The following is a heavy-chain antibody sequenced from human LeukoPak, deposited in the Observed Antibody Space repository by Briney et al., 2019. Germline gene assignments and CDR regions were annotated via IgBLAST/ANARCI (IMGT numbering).Heavy chain of an antibody. D-gene: IGHD1-1*01. V-gene: IGHV3-66*01. Sequence: PGGSLRLSCAVSGFSVSSNYMSWVRQAPGKGLEWVSVLYSGGSIHYADSVKGRFSISRDSSKNTAYLQMNSLRVEDTAVYYCARDRATTAGEWWFDPWGQGTLVTVSS. CDR2: LYSGGSI. J-gene: IGHJ5*02. CDR1: GFSVSSNY. CDR3: ARDRATTAGEWWFDP.